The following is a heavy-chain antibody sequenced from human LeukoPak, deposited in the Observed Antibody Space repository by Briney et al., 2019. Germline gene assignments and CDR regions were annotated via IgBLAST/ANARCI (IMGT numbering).Heavy chain of an antibody. Sequence: ALVKVSCKASGYTFTGYYMHWVRQAPGQGLEWMGWINPNSGGTNYAQKFRGRVTMTRDTSISTAYMELSRLRSDDTAVYYCARQGIAVADFDYWGQGTLVTVSS. CDR3: ARQGIAVADFDY. CDR2: INPNSGGT. CDR1: GYTFTGYY. J-gene: IGHJ4*02. D-gene: IGHD6-19*01. V-gene: IGHV1-2*02.